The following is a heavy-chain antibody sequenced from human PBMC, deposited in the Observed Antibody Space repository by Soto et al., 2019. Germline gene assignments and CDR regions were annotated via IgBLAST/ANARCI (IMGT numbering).Heavy chain of an antibody. CDR1: GFRFSDSV. Sequence: EVQLEESGGGLVQPGGSLKLSCAASGFRFSDSVMHWVRQVSGKGLEWVGRITSTADTYATAYSASVKGRFTVSRDDSKKTGYLQMNVLQTEDTAVYYCTGSLSFAFDIWGQGKMVHVSS. V-gene: IGHV3-73*01. CDR3: TGSLSFAFDI. J-gene: IGHJ3*02. CDR2: ITSTADTYAT.